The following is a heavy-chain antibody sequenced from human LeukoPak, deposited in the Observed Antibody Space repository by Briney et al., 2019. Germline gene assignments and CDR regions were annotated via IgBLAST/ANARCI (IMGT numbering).Heavy chain of an antibody. D-gene: IGHD3-10*01. J-gene: IGHJ6*02. CDR2: IIPIFGTA. Sequence: SVKVSCKASGGTFSSYAISWVRQAPGQGLEWMGGIIPIFGTANYAQKFQGRVTITADESTSTAYMELSSLRSEDTAVYYCAGPGSGSYYNPPSGMDVWGQGTTVTVSS. V-gene: IGHV1-69*13. CDR1: GGTFSSYA. CDR3: AGPGSGSYYNPPSGMDV.